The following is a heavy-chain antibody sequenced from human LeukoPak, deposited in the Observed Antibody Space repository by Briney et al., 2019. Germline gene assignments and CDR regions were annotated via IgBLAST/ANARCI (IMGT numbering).Heavy chain of an antibody. V-gene: IGHV4-59*01. CDR2: IYYSGST. Sequence: PSETLSLTCTVSGGSISSYYWSWIRQPPGKGLEWIGYIYYSGSTNYNPSLRSRVTISVDTSKNQFSLKLSSVTAADTAVYYCARGGYGSGSYYSPNFDYWGQGTLVTVSS. D-gene: IGHD3-10*01. J-gene: IGHJ4*02. CDR3: ARGGYGSGSYYSPNFDY. CDR1: GGSISSYY.